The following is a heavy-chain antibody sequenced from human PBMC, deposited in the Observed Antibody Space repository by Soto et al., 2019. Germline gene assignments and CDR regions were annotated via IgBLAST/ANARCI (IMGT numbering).Heavy chain of an antibody. CDR3: ARGFLLRSIAARPVYYYMDV. Sequence: PSETLSLTCAVYGGSFSGYYWSWIRQPPGKGLEWIGEINHSGSTNYNPSLKSRVTISVDTSKNQFSLKLSSVTAADTAVYYCARGFLLRSIAARPVYYYMDVWGKGTSVTVSS. CDR2: INHSGST. J-gene: IGHJ6*03. CDR1: GGSFSGYY. V-gene: IGHV4-34*01. D-gene: IGHD6-6*01.